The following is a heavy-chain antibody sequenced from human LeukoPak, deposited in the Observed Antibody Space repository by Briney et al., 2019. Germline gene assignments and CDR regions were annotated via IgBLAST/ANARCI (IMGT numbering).Heavy chain of an antibody. D-gene: IGHD3-22*01. CDR1: GYSFTSYW. J-gene: IGHJ4*02. CDR2: IYPGDSDT. V-gene: IGHV5-51*01. Sequence: THGESLTVSCRGSGYSFTSYWNGRGRQMPGKGLEWMGIIYPGDSDTRYSPSFQGQVTISPDKSISTAYLQWSSMKVSETDMYYCARHNFMSDSSGYYYGYWGQGTLVTVSS. CDR3: ARHNFMSDSSGYYYGY.